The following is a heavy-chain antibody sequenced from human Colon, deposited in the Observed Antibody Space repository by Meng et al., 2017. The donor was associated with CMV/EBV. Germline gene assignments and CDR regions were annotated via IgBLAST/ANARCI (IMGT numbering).Heavy chain of an antibody. CDR2: ISSGSSDI. Sequence: GESLKISCAASGFSFSTYSMNWVRQAPGKGLEWVSSISSGSSDIYYADSVKGRFTISRGNAKNSLYLQMDSLRAEDTAVYYCASYTWTQLCIWGQGTLVTVSS. CDR3: ASYTWTQLCI. J-gene: IGHJ4*02. CDR1: GFSFSTYS. V-gene: IGHV3-21*01. D-gene: IGHD5-18*01.